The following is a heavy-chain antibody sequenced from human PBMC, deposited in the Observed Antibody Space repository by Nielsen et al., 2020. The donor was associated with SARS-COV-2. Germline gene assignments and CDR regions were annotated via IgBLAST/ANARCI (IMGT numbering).Heavy chain of an antibody. CDR2: VSGDVAHTT. J-gene: IGHJ4*02. CDR1: GFTFDDYG. V-gene: IGHV3-20*04. D-gene: IGHD3-10*01. Sequence: GESLKISCAASGFTFDDYGMSWVRQAPGKGLEWVSAVSGDVAHTTYYADSVKGRFTISRDNAKNSLYLQMNSLRAEDTAVYYCATARDYYGSGSYDYWGQGTLVTVSS. CDR3: ATARDYYGSGSYDY.